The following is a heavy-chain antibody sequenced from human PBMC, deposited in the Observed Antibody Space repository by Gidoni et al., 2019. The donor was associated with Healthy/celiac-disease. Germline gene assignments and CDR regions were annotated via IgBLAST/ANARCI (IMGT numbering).Heavy chain of an antibody. CDR2: ISYDGSNK. CDR3: AKHGREESITGTTEGLDY. Sequence: QVQLVESGGGVVQPGRSLRLSCAACGSTFSSYGLHWVRQAPGKGLEWVAVISYDGSNKYYADSVKGRFTISRDNSKNTLYLQMNSLRAEDTAVYYCAKHGREESITGTTEGLDYWGQGTLVTVSS. J-gene: IGHJ4*02. V-gene: IGHV3-30*18. CDR1: GSTFSSYG. D-gene: IGHD1-7*01.